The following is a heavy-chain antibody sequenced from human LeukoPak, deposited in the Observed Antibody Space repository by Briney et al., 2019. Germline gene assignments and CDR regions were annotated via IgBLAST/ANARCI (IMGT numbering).Heavy chain of an antibody. D-gene: IGHD3-10*01. CDR1: GFTFDDYA. J-gene: IGHJ4*02. V-gene: IGHV3-9*01. Sequence: GGSLRLSCAASGFTFDDYAMFWVRQIPGKGLEWVSGISWNSSSIGYVDSVKGRFTISRDNAKKSLYLQMNSLTTEDTAFYYCAKALYGLGTYYNDAYSIDYWGQGTLVTVSS. CDR2: ISWNSSSI. CDR3: AKALYGLGTYYNDAYSIDY.